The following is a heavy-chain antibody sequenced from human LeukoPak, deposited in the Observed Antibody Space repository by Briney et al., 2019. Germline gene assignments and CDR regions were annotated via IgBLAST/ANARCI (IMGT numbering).Heavy chain of an antibody. CDR1: GGPFSSYA. D-gene: IGHD2-2*01. V-gene: IGHV1-69*13. CDR3: ARDSGGRVVPAAMGR. J-gene: IGHJ4*02. Sequence: SVKFSCKASGGPFSSYAISWVRQAPGQGLEWMGGIIPIFGTANYAQKFQGRVTTTADESTSTAYMELSSLRSEDTAVYYCARDSGGRVVPAAMGRWGQGTLVTVSS. CDR2: IIPIFGTA.